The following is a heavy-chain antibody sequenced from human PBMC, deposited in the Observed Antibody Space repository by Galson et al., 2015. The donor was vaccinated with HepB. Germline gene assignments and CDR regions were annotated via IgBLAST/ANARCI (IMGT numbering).Heavy chain of an antibody. CDR3: ATPFGVGDDYFDS. CDR1: GYTLTESS. Sequence: SVKVSCKVSGYTLTESSMHWVRQAPGKGLEWMGSFDPEDGETVYAQKFQGRVTLTGDTSTDTAYMELSSLRSEDTAVYHCATPFGVGDDYFDSWGQGTLVTVSS. J-gene: IGHJ4*02. V-gene: IGHV1-24*01. CDR2: FDPEDGET. D-gene: IGHD3-10*01.